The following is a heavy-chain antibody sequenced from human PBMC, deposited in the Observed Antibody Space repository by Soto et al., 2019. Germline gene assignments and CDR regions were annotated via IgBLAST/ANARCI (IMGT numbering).Heavy chain of an antibody. CDR1: GFIFSNYY. D-gene: IGHD6-19*01. Sequence: QVQLVESGGGVVQPGGSLRLSCAASGFIFSNYYLHWVRQAPGKGLEWVAVISNDGDKKYYADSVKGRFAVSRDNTKNMFYMQLNGLRGEVTATYFCARDFGTVAGSSPPYWGQGTLVTVSS. V-gene: IGHV3-30*09. J-gene: IGHJ4*02. CDR2: ISNDGDKK. CDR3: ARDFGTVAGSSPPY.